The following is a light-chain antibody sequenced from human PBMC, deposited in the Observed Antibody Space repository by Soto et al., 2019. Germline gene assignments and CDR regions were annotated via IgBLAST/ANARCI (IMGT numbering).Light chain of an antibody. CDR1: SSNIGSNF. Sequence: QSVLTQPPSASETPGQRVTMSCSGSSSNIGSNFVYWFQQLPGAAPKLLIYRNNQRPSGVPDRFSGSKSGTSASLAISGLRSENEADYYCAAWDDSLSAYVFGTGTKVTVL. V-gene: IGLV1-47*01. CDR3: AAWDDSLSAYV. CDR2: RNN. J-gene: IGLJ1*01.